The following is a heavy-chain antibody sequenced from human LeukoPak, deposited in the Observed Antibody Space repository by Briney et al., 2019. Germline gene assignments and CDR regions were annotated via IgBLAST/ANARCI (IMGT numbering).Heavy chain of an antibody. CDR2: INHSGST. J-gene: IGHJ4*02. CDR3: ARRKQQWLALSQRGFFDY. V-gene: IGHV4-34*01. D-gene: IGHD6-19*01. Sequence: SETLSLTCAVYGGSFSGYYWSWIRQPPGKGLEWIGEINHSGSTNYNPSLKSRVTISVDTSKNQFSLKLSSVTAADTAVYYCARRKQQWLALSQRGFFDYWGQGTLVTVSS. CDR1: GGSFSGYY.